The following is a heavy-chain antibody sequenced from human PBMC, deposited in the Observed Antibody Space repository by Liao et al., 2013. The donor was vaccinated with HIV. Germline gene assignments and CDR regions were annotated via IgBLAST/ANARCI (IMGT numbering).Heavy chain of an antibody. V-gene: IGHV4-34*01. D-gene: IGHD3-3*01. CDR2: IDHTGTI. J-gene: IGHJ4*02. CDR1: GDTYSGYY. CDR3: ARGAYEDKFWKGYYMQGVLDS. Sequence: QVQLQQWGAGLLKPSETLSLTCAVYGDTYSGYYWNWVRHLPGKGLEWIGDIDHTGTIEFNPSLQSRVTISVDTSKRQLSLRLTSVTAADTAVYYCARGAYEDKFWKGYYMQGVLDSWGQGALVIVSS.